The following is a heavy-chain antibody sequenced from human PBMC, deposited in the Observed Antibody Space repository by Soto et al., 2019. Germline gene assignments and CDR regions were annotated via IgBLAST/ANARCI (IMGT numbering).Heavy chain of an antibody. J-gene: IGHJ4*02. CDR2: IYYSGST. V-gene: IGHV4-59*08. CDR3: ARQKRYRSSGKADYYFDY. CDR1: GGSISSYY. Sequence: PSETLSLTCTVSGGSISSYYWSWIRQPPGKGLEWIGYIYYSGSTNYNPSLKSRVTISVDTSKNQFSLKLSSVTAADTAVYYCARQKRYRSSGKADYYFDYWGQGPLVTVP. D-gene: IGHD6-13*01.